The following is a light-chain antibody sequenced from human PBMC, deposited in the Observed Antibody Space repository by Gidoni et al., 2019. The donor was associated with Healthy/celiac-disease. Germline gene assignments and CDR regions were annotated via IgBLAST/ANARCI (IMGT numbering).Light chain of an antibody. J-gene: IGKJ1*01. CDR2: GAS. CDR3: QQYNNWPRT. Sequence: EIVMMQSPATLSVSPGDRATLSCRASQSVSSNLAWYQQKPGQAPMLLIYGASTRATGIPARFSGSGSGTEFTLTISSLQSEDFAVYYCQQYNNWPRTFGQGTKVEIK. V-gene: IGKV3-15*01. CDR1: QSVSSN.